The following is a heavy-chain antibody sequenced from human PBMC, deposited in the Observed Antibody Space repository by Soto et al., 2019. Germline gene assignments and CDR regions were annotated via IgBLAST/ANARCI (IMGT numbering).Heavy chain of an antibody. CDR1: GFTFDSYA. CDR2: ISWNSNTI. J-gene: IGHJ4*02. CDR3: AKDTGPN. V-gene: IGHV3-9*01. Sequence: GGSLRLSCAASGFTFDSYAMHLVRQAPGKGLEWVSGISWNSNTIAYADSVKGRFTISRDNAKNSLYLQMNSLRAEDTAFYYCAKDTGPNWGQGTLVTVSS.